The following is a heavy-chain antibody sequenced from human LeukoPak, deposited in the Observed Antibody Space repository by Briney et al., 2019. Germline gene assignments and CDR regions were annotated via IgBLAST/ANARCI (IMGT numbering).Heavy chain of an antibody. CDR3: ARDDTYAQLGY. CDR1: GFTFSSYA. D-gene: IGHD2-2*01. Sequence: GGSLRLSCAASGFTFSSYAMVWVRQAPGQGLEWVAVISYGGTNKYYADSVKGRFTISRDNSKNSLYLQMNSLRTEDTALYYCARDDTYAQLGYWGQGTLVTVSS. J-gene: IGHJ4*02. CDR2: ISYGGTNK. V-gene: IGHV3-30-3*01.